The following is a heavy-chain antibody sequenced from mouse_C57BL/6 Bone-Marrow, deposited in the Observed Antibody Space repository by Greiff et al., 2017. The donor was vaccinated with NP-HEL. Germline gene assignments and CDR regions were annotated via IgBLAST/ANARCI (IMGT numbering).Heavy chain of an antibody. V-gene: IGHV5-17*01. Sequence: EVMLVESGEGLVKPGGSLKLSCAASGFTFSDYGMHWVRQAPEKGLEWVAYISSGSSTIYYADTVKGRFTISRDNAKNTLFLQMTSLRSEDTAMYYCARRYRGLYYYAMDYWGQGTSVTVSS. CDR1: GFTFSDYG. D-gene: IGHD2-12*01. J-gene: IGHJ4*01. CDR3: ARRYRGLYYYAMDY. CDR2: ISSGSSTI.